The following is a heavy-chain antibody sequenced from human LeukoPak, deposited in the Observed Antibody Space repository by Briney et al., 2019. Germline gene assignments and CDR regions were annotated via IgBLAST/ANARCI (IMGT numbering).Heavy chain of an antibody. D-gene: IGHD2-2*01. CDR3: VRSPLVVVPAAEYYFDY. V-gene: IGHV4-59*01. Sequence: SETLSFTCTVSGGSISSYYWSWIRQPPGKGLEWIGYIHSGGSTNYNPSLKRRVTMSVDTSKNQFSLKLSSVSAADTALYYCVRSPLVVVPAAEYYFDYWGQGTLVTVSS. CDR2: IHSGGST. J-gene: IGHJ4*02. CDR1: GGSISSYY.